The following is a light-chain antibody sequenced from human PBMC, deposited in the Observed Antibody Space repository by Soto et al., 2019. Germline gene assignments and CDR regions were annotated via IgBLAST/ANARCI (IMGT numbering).Light chain of an antibody. Sequence: DLQMTQSPSSLSASVGDRVTITCRASQSISIYLNWYQQKPGKAPKLLIYAASTLQSGVPSRFSGSGSGTDFTLTINSLQPEDFASYYCQQSYSTPPWTFGQGTKVEIK. CDR2: AAS. CDR3: QQSYSTPPWT. CDR1: QSISIY. V-gene: IGKV1-39*01. J-gene: IGKJ1*01.